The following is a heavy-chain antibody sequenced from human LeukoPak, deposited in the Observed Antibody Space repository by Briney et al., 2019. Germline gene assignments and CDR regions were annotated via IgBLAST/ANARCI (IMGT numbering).Heavy chain of an antibody. CDR1: GFTFSSYS. J-gene: IGHJ4*02. CDR3: ARDPYCSSTSCSDY. V-gene: IGHV3-48*01. CDR2: ISSSSSTM. D-gene: IGHD2-2*01. Sequence: GGSLRLSCAASGFTFSSYSMNWVRQAPGKGLEWVSYISSSSSTMYYADSVKGRFTISRDNAKNSLYLQMNSLRAEDTAVYYCARDPYCSSTSCSDYWGQGTLVTVSS.